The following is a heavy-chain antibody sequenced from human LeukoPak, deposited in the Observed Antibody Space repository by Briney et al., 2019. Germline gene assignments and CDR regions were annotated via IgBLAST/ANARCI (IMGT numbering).Heavy chain of an antibody. Sequence: SETLSLTCAVYGGSFSGYYWSWIRQPPGKGLEWIGEINHSGSTNYNPSLKSRLTISVDTSKNQFSLKLSSVTAADTAVYYCAKSGSYYPTPYYFDYWGQGTLVTVSS. CDR1: GGSFSGYY. J-gene: IGHJ4*02. V-gene: IGHV4-34*01. D-gene: IGHD1-26*01. CDR3: AKSGSYYPTPYYFDY. CDR2: INHSGST.